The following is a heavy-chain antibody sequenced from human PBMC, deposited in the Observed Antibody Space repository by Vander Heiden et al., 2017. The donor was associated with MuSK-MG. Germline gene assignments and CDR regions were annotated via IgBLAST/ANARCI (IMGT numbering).Heavy chain of an antibody. CDR2: IYHSGST. CDR1: GYSISSGYY. V-gene: IGHV4-38-2*01. D-gene: IGHD6-19*01. J-gene: IGHJ4*02. Sequence: QVQLQESGPGLVKPSETLSLTCAVSGYSISSGYYWGWIRQPPGKGLEWIGSIYHSGSTYYNPSRKSRVTISVDTSKNQVSMKLSSVTAAETAVYYCAIIAGAGTSAGQFDYWGQGTMVTVYS. CDR3: AIIAGAGTSAGQFDY.